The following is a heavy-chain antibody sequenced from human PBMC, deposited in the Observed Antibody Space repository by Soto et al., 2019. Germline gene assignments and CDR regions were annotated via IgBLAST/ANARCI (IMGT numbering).Heavy chain of an antibody. CDR1: GFTVTNKY. CDR3: ARVDYGDYGWYFDL. J-gene: IGHJ2*01. Sequence: EVQLVESGGGLIQPGGSLRLSCAASGFTVTNKYMTWVRQAPGKGLEWVSVIYSGGSTSYADSVKGRFTISRDNSKDILSLPMNSLSAEDTAVYYCARVDYGDYGWYFDLWGRGTLVTVSS. D-gene: IGHD4-17*01. CDR2: IYSGGST. V-gene: IGHV3-53*01.